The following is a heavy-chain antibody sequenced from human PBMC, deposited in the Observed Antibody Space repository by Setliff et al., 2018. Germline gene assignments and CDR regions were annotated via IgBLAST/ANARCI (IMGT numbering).Heavy chain of an antibody. CDR1: GGSISSYY. J-gene: IGHJ5*02. CDR2: INHSGST. D-gene: IGHD1-26*01. CDR3: ARDTFSGSYWINWFDP. V-gene: IGHV4-34*01. Sequence: SETLSLTCTASGGSISSYYWSWIRQPPGKGLEWIGEINHSGSTNYNPSLKSRVTISVDTSKNQFSLKLSSVTAADTAVYYCARDTFSGSYWINWFDPWGQGTLVTVSS.